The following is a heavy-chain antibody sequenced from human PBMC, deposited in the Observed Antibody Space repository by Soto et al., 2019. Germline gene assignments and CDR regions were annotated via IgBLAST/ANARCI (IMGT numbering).Heavy chain of an antibody. CDR3: AKVYNYYHYCGMDV. V-gene: IGHV3-23*01. Sequence: EVQLLESGGGLVQPGGSLRLSCTASGFTFSSYVMNWFRQAPGKGLEWGSGISASGGATYHADSVKGRFTISRDNSKNMLYLQMNSLRADDTAVYYCAKVYNYYHYCGMDVWGQGTTVTVSS. J-gene: IGHJ6*02. CDR1: GFTFSSYV. CDR2: ISASGGAT. D-gene: IGHD1-20*01.